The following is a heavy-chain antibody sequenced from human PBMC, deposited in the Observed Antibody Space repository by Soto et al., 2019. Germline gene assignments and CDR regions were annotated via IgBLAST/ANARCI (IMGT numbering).Heavy chain of an antibody. Sequence: PSQTLPLTCAISGDSVSSNSAAWNWIRKSPSRGLEWLGRTYYRSKWYSNYAVSVKSRITINPDTSKNQFSLQLNSVTPEDTAVYYCARIHSSSSSDMDVWGQGTTVTVSS. J-gene: IGHJ6*02. D-gene: IGHD6-6*01. CDR2: TYYRSKWYS. V-gene: IGHV6-1*01. CDR3: ARIHSSSSSDMDV. CDR1: GDSVSSNSAA.